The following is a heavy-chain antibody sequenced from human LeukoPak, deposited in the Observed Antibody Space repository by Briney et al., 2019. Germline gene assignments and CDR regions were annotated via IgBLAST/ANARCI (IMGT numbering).Heavy chain of an antibody. Sequence: PGGSLRLSCAASGFTLSSYGMHWVRQAPGKGLEWVAVISYDGSNKYYADSVKGRFTISRDNSKNTLYLQMNSLRAEDTAVYYCAKDRDYGTDYWGQGTLVTVSS. J-gene: IGHJ4*02. D-gene: IGHD4-17*01. V-gene: IGHV3-30*18. CDR2: ISYDGSNK. CDR1: GFTLSSYG. CDR3: AKDRDYGTDY.